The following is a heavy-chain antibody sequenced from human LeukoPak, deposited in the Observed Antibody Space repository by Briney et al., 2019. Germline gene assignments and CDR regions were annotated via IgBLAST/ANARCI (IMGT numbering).Heavy chain of an antibody. V-gene: IGHV3-30*18. Sequence: PGGSLRLSCAASGFTFSSYGMHWVRQAPGKGLEWVAVISYDGSNKYYADSVKGRFTISRENSKNTLYLQMNSLRAEDTAVYYCAKKAAAGTGDFDYWGQGTLVTVSS. CDR1: GFTFSSYG. J-gene: IGHJ4*02. CDR3: AKKAAAGTGDFDY. D-gene: IGHD6-13*01. CDR2: ISYDGSNK.